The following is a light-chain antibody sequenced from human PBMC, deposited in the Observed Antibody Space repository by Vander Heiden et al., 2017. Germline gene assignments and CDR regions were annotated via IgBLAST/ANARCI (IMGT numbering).Light chain of an antibody. V-gene: IGLV2-8*02. J-gene: IGLJ1*01. CDR2: EDT. Sequence: QSTLTQPPSASMFPRQSVTVSCTGTTSDVVAYNYVSWYQQHPGKAPKLIIYEDTKRPSGVPDRFSASKSGDTASLTVSGLQAEDEADYYCSSHAGSNNYAFGTGTKVTVL. CDR1: TSDVVAYNY. CDR3: SSHAGSNNYA.